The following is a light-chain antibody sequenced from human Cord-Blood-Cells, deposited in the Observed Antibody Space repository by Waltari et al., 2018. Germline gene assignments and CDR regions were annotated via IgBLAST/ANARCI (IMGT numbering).Light chain of an antibody. CDR2: GAS. CDR1: QSVSSN. Sequence: EIVMTQPPASLSVSPGERGTRPCRASQSVSSNLAWYQQKPGQAPRLLIYGASTRATGIPARFSGGGSGTEVTPTISSLQSEDFAVYYCQKYNNWPPLTFGGGTKVGIK. V-gene: IGKV3-15*01. CDR3: QKYNNWPPLT. J-gene: IGKJ4*02.